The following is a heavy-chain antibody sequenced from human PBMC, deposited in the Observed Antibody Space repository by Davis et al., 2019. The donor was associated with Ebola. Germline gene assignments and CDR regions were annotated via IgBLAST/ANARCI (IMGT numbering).Heavy chain of an antibody. D-gene: IGHD3-10*01. J-gene: IGHJ4*02. CDR1: GGSISSYY. Sequence: PSETLSLTCTVSGGSISSYYWNWVRQPPGKGLEWIGCISYRGGTYYNPSLNNRVTISIDTSRNQFSLKVTSATAADTAVYYCAGDTIGLDYWGQGTLVTVSS. V-gene: IGHV4-59*08. CDR2: ISYRGGT. CDR3: AGDTIGLDY.